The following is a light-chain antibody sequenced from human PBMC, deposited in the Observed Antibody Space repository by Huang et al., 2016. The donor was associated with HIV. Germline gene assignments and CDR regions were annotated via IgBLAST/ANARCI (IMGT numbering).Light chain of an antibody. Sequence: DIVVTQSPDSLALSLGGRAAINCTASQRVLKTSNNKNCLSWYQLKPGQPPKLLIYWASTRESGVPDRFRGSGSGTHFTLTIASLQAEDVAVYYCHQYYDTPQTFGQGTKVEVK. CDR3: HQYYDTPQT. J-gene: IGKJ1*01. CDR1: QRVLKTSNNKNC. V-gene: IGKV4-1*01. CDR2: WAS.